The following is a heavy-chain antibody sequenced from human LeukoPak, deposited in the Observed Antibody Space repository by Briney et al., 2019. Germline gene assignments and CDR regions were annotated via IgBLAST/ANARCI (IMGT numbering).Heavy chain of an antibody. Sequence: GGSLRLSCAASGFTVSSNSMSWVRQAPGKGLVWVSVIYTGGTTYYADSVKGRFTISRDNSKNTLYLQMNSLRAEDTAVYYCARAVAAPGGVYFDYWGQGTLVTVSS. D-gene: IGHD3-16*01. CDR2: IYTGGTT. CDR3: ARAVAAPGGVYFDY. CDR1: GFTVSSNS. V-gene: IGHV3-66*01. J-gene: IGHJ4*02.